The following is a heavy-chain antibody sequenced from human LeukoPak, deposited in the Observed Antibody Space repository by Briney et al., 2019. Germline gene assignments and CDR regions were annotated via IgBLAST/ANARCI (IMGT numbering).Heavy chain of an antibody. D-gene: IGHD4-23*01. Sequence: SETLSLTCTVSGYSISSISSTCYWGWVRQSPGKGLEWIGSIYHSGSTYYNPSLQSRVTISVDTSKNQFSLKLSSVTAADTALYYCARLREQNYGGNWGFDYWGQGTLVTVSS. CDR2: IYHSGST. CDR3: ARLREQNYGGNWGFDY. J-gene: IGHJ4*02. V-gene: IGHV4-38-2*02. CDR1: GYSISSISSTCY.